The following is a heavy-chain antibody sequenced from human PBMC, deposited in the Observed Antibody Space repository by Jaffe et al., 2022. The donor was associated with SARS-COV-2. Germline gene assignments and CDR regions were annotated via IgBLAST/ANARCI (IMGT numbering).Heavy chain of an antibody. CDR2: ICSSGTT. CDR3: ARGRMPDYYYGMDV. CDR1: GGSISSDC. J-gene: IGHJ6*02. D-gene: IGHD2-2*01. Sequence: QVQLQESGPGLVKPSETLSLTCTVSGGSISSDCWGWIRQPPGRGLEWIGYICSSGTTNYNPSLKSRVTMSVDTSKNQFSLKLTSVTTADTAVYYCARGRMPDYYYGMDVWGQGTTVTVSS. V-gene: IGHV4-59*01.